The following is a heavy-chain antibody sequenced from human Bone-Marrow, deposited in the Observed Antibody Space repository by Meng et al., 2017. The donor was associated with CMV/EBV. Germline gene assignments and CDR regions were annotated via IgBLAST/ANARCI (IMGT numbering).Heavy chain of an antibody. CDR2: IIPILGIA. Sequence: SVKVSCKASGGTFSSYAISWVRQAPGQGLEWMGGIIPILGIANYAQKFQGRVTITADKSTSTAYMELSSLRSEDTAVYYCARKKAAGTDLGWFDPWGQGTLVTGSS. V-gene: IGHV1-69*10. CDR3: ARKKAAGTDLGWFDP. CDR1: GGTFSSYA. J-gene: IGHJ5*02. D-gene: IGHD6-13*01.